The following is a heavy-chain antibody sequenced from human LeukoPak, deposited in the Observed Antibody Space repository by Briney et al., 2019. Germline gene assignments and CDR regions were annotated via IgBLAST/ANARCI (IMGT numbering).Heavy chain of an antibody. CDR1: GGSISSGGYY. D-gene: IGHD3-22*01. CDR2: IYYSGST. V-gene: IGHV4-31*03. J-gene: IGHJ4*02. Sequence: SETLSLTCTVSGGSISSGGYYWSWIRQHPGKGLEWIGYIYYSGSTYYNPSLKSRVTISVDTSKNQFSLKLSSVTAADTAVYYCASLTTYYYDSSGFIWGQGTLVTVSS. CDR3: ASLTTYYYDSSGFI.